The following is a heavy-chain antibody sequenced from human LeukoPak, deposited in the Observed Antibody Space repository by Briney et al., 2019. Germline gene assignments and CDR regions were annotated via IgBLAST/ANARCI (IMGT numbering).Heavy chain of an antibody. J-gene: IGHJ4*02. CDR2: INHSGST. V-gene: IGHV4-34*01. Sequence: SETLSLTCAVYGGSFSDYYWSWIRQPPGKGLEWIGEINHSGSTNYNPSLKSRVSILVDTSKKQFSLKMRSVTAADTAVYYCADRRSWGQGTLVTVSS. CDR3: ADRRS. CDR1: GGSFSDYY.